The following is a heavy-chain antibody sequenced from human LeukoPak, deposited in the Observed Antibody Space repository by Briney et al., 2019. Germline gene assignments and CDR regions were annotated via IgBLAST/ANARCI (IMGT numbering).Heavy chain of an antibody. CDR1: GFTFSSYG. D-gene: IGHD3-16*01. CDR2: IRYDGSNK. Sequence: PGGSLRLSCAASGFTFSSYGMHWVRQAPGKGLEWVAFIRYDGSNKYYADSVKGRFTISRDNSKNTLYLQMNSLRAEDTAVYYCAKDTSSPLGGGDYWGQGTLVTVSS. V-gene: IGHV3-30*02. CDR3: AKDTSSPLGGGDY. J-gene: IGHJ4*02.